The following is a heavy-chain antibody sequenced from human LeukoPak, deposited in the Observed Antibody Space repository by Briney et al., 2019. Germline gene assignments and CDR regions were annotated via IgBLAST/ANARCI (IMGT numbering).Heavy chain of an antibody. V-gene: IGHV3-21*01. CDR3: ARDNDYGELDY. D-gene: IGHD4-17*01. CDR1: GFTFSSYS. CDR2: ISSSSSYI. Sequence: GGSLRLSCAASGFTFSSYSMNWVRQAPGKGLEWVSSISSSSSYIYYAVSVKGRFTISRDNAKNSLYLQMNSLRAEDTAVYYCARDNDYGELDYWGQGTLVTVSS. J-gene: IGHJ4*02.